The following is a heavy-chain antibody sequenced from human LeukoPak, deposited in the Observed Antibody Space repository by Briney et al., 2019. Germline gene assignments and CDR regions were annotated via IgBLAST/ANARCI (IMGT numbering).Heavy chain of an antibody. Sequence: GGSLRLSCAASGFTFSSYAMHWVRQAPGKGLEWVAVISYDGSNKYYADSVKGRFTISRDNSKNTLYLQMNSLRAEDTAVYYCGSAFRGSNYFDSGARGTLATVPS. J-gene: IGHJ4*02. CDR2: ISYDGSNK. CDR3: GSAFRGSNYFDS. V-gene: IGHV3-30*04. D-gene: IGHD1-26*01. CDR1: GFTFSSYA.